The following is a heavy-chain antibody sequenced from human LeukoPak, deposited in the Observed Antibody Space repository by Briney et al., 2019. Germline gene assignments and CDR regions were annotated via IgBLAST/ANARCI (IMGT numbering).Heavy chain of an antibody. J-gene: IGHJ4*02. CDR2: ISFDGSNK. CDR1: GFTFSSDG. CDR3: AKGMSATSGYLELEY. V-gene: IGHV3-30*18. D-gene: IGHD3-22*01. Sequence: GGSLRLSCAASGFTFSSDGMHWVRQAPGKGLEWVAVISFDGSNKDYADSVKGRFTISRDNSKNTLYLQMNSLRAEDTAVYYCAKGMSATSGYLELEYWGQGTLVIVSS.